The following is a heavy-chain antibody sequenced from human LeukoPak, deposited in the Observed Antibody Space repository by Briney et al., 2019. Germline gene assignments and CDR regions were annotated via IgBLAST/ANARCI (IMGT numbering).Heavy chain of an antibody. CDR3: AKAIKYYYYYMDV. Sequence: PGRSPRLSCAASGFTFSSYGMHWVRQAPGKGLEWVAVIWYDGSNKYYADSVKGRFTISRDNSKNTLYLQMNSLRAEDTAVYYCAKAIKYYYYYMDVWGKGTTVTVSS. J-gene: IGHJ6*03. CDR2: IWYDGSNK. D-gene: IGHD2-21*01. CDR1: GFTFSSYG. V-gene: IGHV3-33*06.